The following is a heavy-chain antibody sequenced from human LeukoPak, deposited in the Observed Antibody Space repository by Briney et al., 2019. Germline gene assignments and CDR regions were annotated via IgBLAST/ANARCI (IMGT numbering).Heavy chain of an antibody. CDR3: QAVAGNYYYYGMDV. CDR1: GFTVSSNY. V-gene: IGHV3-53*01. CDR2: IYSGGST. J-gene: IGHJ6*02. Sequence: GGSLRLSCAASGFTVSSNYMSWVRQAPGKGLEWVSVIYSGGSTYYADSVKGRFTISRDNAKNSLYLQMNSLRAEDTAVYYCQAVAGNYYYYGMDVWGQGTTVTVSS. D-gene: IGHD6-19*01.